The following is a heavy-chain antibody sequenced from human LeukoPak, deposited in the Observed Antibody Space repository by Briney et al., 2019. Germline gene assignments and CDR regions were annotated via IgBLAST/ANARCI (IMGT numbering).Heavy chain of an antibody. V-gene: IGHV1-46*01. CDR2: INPSGGST. CDR3: ARVREVGAPAGSYYFGY. J-gene: IGHJ4*02. Sequence: GASVKVSCKASGYTFTSYYMHWVRQAPGQGLEWMGIINPSGGSTSYAQKFQGRVTMTRDTSTSTVYMELSSLRSEDTAVHYCARVREVGAPAGSYYFGYWGQGTLVTVSS. CDR1: GYTFTSYY. D-gene: IGHD1-26*01.